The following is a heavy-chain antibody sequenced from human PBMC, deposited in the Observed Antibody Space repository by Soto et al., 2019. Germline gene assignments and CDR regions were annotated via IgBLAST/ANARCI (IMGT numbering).Heavy chain of an antibody. J-gene: IGHJ6*02. CDR2: ISNDGSNK. CDR1: GFSFSTYG. Sequence: GGSLRLSCAASGFSFSTYGMHWVRQAPGKGLEWMAVISNDGSNKYYADSVKGRFTISRDSSKDTLFLQMNSLRGEDTAIYYCAKVIRADSTSSNFYYYSGMDVWGQGTTVTVSS. D-gene: IGHD6-6*01. CDR3: AKVIRADSTSSNFYYYSGMDV. V-gene: IGHV3-30*18.